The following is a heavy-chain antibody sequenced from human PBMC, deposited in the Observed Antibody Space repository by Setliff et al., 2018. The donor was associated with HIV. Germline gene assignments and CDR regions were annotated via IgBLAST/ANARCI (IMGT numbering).Heavy chain of an antibody. CDR1: GFAFSGHQ. Sequence: PGGSLRLSCAASGFAFSGHQMSWVRQAPGKGLEWVAKIKQDGSDKYYVDSVKGRFTISRDNANNSLYLQMNSLRAEDTAMYYCARWGLPYAIDYGGQGRLVTVSS. CDR2: IKQDGSDK. CDR3: ARWGLPYAIDY. J-gene: IGHJ4*02. V-gene: IGHV3-7*01. D-gene: IGHD2-21*02.